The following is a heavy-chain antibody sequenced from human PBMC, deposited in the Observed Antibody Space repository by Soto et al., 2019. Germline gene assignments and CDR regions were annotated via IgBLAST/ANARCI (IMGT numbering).Heavy chain of an antibody. CDR1: GFTFSSYG. J-gene: IGHJ4*02. V-gene: IGHV3-33*01. CDR3: ASLIYYDYIWTLGY. CDR2: IWYDGSNK. D-gene: IGHD3-16*01. Sequence: GGSLRLSCAASGFTFSSYGMHWVRQAPGKGLEWVAVIWYDGSNKYYADSVKGRFTISRDNSKNTLYLQMNSLRAEDTAVYYCASLIYYDYIWTLGYWGQGTLVTVSS.